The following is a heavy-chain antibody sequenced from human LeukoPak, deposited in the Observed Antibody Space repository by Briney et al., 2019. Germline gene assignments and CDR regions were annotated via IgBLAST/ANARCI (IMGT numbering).Heavy chain of an antibody. D-gene: IGHD2-2*01. CDR1: GYTFTSYG. V-gene: IGHV1-18*01. J-gene: IGHJ3*02. CDR3: ARDFEAYCSSTSCYHPLGDAFDI. CDR2: ISAYNGNT. Sequence: ASVKVSCKASGYTFTSYGISWVRQAPGQGLEWMGWISAYNGNTHYAQKLQGRVTNTTDTPTSTAYMELRSLRSDETAVYYCARDFEAYCSSTSCYHPLGDAFDIWGQGTMVTVSS.